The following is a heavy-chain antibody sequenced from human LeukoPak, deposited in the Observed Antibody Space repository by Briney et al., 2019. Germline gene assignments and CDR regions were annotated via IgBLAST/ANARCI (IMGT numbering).Heavy chain of an antibody. CDR3: ARGCKWFGELLSHRYYYYYMDV. D-gene: IGHD3-10*01. J-gene: IGHJ6*03. CDR1: GFTFSRSS. CDR2: ISTSSSYI. Sequence: GGSLRLSCTASGFTFSRSSMNWVRQAPGKGLEWVSSISTSSSYIYYADSVKGRFTISRDNAKNSLYLQMNSLRAEDTAVYYCARGCKWFGELLSHRYYYYYMDVWGKGTTVTVSS. V-gene: IGHV3-21*04.